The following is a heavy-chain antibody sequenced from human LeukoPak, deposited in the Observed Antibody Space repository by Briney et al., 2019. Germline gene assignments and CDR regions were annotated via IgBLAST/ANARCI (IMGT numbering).Heavy chain of an antibody. CDR2: IYPGDSDT. D-gene: IGHD6-13*01. Sequence: GASLQISCKGSGSIFTSYWNGGGRQLTGKGLEWMVIIYPGDSDTRYSPSFQGQFTISADKSISTAYLQWSSLKASDTAMYYCARTRYSSSWSDYWGQGTLVTVSS. V-gene: IGHV5-51*01. J-gene: IGHJ4*02. CDR1: GSIFTSYW. CDR3: ARTRYSSSWSDY.